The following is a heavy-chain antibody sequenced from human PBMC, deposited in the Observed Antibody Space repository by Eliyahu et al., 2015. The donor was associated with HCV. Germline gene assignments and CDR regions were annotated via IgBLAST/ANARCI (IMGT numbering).Heavy chain of an antibody. V-gene: IGHV3-9*01. Sequence: EVQLVESGGDLVQPGRSLRLSCAASGFTFDDYAMHWVRQAPGKGLEWVSGISWNSGNIGYADSVKGRFTISRDNAKNSLYLQMNSLTAEDTALYYCAKAPIGGSYLGMGFFDYWGQGTLVIVSS. CDR2: ISWNSGNI. D-gene: IGHD1-26*01. CDR3: AKAPIGGSYLGMGFFDY. CDR1: GFTFDDYA. J-gene: IGHJ4*02.